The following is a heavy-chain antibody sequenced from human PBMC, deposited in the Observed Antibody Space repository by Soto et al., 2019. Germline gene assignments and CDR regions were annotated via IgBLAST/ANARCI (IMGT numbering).Heavy chain of an antibody. CDR2: ISSSYI. CDR3: ARVASVGATINY. V-gene: IGHV3-21*01. J-gene: IGHJ4*02. Sequence: GGSLRLSCAASGFTFSSYTMNWVRQAPGKGLEWISSISSSYIYYADSVKGRFTISRDNPKNSLYLQMNSLRAEDTAVYYCARVASVGATINYWGQGTLVTVSS. D-gene: IGHD1-26*01. CDR1: GFTFSSYT.